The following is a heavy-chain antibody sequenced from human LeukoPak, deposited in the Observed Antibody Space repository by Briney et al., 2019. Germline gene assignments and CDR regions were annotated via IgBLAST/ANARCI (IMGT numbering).Heavy chain of an antibody. CDR2: IYYSGST. D-gene: IGHD6-13*01. Sequence: SETLSLTCTVSAGSISSYYWSWIRKPPGKGLEWIGYIYYSGSTNYNPSLKSQATISVDTSKNQFSLGLSSVTAADTAVYYCARVTGYMVEDYFDYWGQGTLVTVSS. CDR1: AGSISSYY. CDR3: ARVTGYMVEDYFDY. V-gene: IGHV4-59*01. J-gene: IGHJ4*02.